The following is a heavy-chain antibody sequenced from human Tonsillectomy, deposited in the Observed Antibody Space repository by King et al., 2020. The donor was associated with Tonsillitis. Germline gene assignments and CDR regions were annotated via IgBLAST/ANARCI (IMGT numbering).Heavy chain of an antibody. D-gene: IGHD3-16*02. CDR3: ARGGPLSNIFDV. J-gene: IGHJ3*01. Sequence: QLVQSGAEVKKPGSSVKVSCKASGGTFSSYAISWMRQAPGQGLEWMGGIIPLFGTTNYAQKCQGRVAITADESTSTAYMELSSLRSEDTAVYYCARGGPLSNIFDVWGQGTKVTVSS. CDR1: GGTFSSYA. CDR2: IIPLFGTT. V-gene: IGHV1-69*01.